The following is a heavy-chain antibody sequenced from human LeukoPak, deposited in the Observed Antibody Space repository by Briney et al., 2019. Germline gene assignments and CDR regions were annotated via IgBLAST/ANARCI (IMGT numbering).Heavy chain of an antibody. D-gene: IGHD2-2*01. J-gene: IGHJ4*02. V-gene: IGHV4-4*07. Sequence: PSETLSLTCTVSGGSISSYYWSWIRQPAGKGLEWIGRIYASGSTNYNPSLKSRVTISVDTSKNQFSLKLSSVTAADTAVYFCARATIRYCSSTSCYGDYWGQGTLVTVSS. CDR3: ARATIRYCSSTSCYGDY. CDR2: IYASGST. CDR1: GGSISSYY.